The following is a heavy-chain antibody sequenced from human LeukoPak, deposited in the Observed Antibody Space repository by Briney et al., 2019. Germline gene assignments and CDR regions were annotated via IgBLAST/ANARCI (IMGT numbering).Heavy chain of an antibody. D-gene: IGHD3-10*01. CDR3: AFVAAVRGWFDP. CDR2: IYHSGST. CDR1: GGSISSSSYY. Sequence: PSETLSLTCTVSGGSISSSSYYWGWIRQPPGKGLEWIGSIYHSGSTYYNPSLKSRVTISVDTSKNQFSLKLSSVTAADTAVYYCAFVAAVRGWFDPWDQGTLVTVSS. J-gene: IGHJ5*02. V-gene: IGHV4-39*07.